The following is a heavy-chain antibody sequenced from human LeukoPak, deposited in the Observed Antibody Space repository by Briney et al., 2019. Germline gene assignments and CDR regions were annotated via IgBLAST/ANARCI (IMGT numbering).Heavy chain of an antibody. CDR1: GFTFSTYW. V-gene: IGHV3-7*05. J-gene: IGHJ6*02. CDR2: IKQDGREK. Sequence: GGALRLSCAASGFTFSTYWMSWVRQAPGKGVEGVANIKQDGREKYYVDSVKGGLTISRDNAKKSLDLQMNSLRAEDTAVYYCARVFVWNYFTGMDVWGQGTTVTVSS. CDR3: ARVFVWNYFTGMDV. D-gene: IGHD1-7*01.